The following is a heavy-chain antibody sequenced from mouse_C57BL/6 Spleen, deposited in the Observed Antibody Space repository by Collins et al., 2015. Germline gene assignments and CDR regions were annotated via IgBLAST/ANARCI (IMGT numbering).Heavy chain of an antibody. J-gene: IGHJ4*01. CDR2: IYPGSDNT. V-gene: IGHV1-76*01. CDR1: GYTFTDYY. Sequence: QVQLKQSGAELVRPGASVKLSCKASGYTFTDYYXKWVKQRPGQGPEWIARIYPGSDNTFYNEKFKGKATLTAEKASSTAYMQLSSLTSEDSAVYFCTKSYYGISGAMDYWGQGTSVTVSS. D-gene: IGHD2-10*01. CDR3: TKSYYGISGAMDY.